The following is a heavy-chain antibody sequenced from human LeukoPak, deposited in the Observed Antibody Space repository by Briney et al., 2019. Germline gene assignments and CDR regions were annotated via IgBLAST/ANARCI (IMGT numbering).Heavy chain of an antibody. CDR2: IHYTGTT. J-gene: IGHJ3*02. CDR3: ATNRAGTYDRPFEI. V-gene: IGHV4-59*08. Sequence: PSETLSLTCIVSGGSINNHYWNWIRQTPGKGLEWIGDIHYTGTTKFNPSLKSRVTISVDTSKNQFSLELSSVTATDTAVYFCATNRAGTYDRPFEIWGQGTMVTVSS. CDR1: GGSINNHY. D-gene: IGHD1-26*01.